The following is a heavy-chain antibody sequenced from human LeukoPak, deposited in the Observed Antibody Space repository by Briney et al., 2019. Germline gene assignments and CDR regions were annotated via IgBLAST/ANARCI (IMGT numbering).Heavy chain of an antibody. CDR3: ASDFGYCSGGSCDSSFDI. D-gene: IGHD2-15*01. CDR2: INPNSGGT. CDR1: GYTFTGYY. Sequence: ASVKVSCKASGYTFTGYYMHWVRQAPGQGLEWMGWINPNSGGTNYAQKFQGRVTMTRDTSISTAYMELSRLRSDDTAVYYCASDFGYCSGGSCDSSFDIWGQETMVTVSS. J-gene: IGHJ3*02. V-gene: IGHV1-2*02.